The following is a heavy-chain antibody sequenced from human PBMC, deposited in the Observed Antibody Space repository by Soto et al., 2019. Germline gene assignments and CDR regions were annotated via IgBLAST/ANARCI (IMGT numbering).Heavy chain of an antibody. J-gene: IGHJ6*02. CDR2: ISGRGTTT. V-gene: IGHV3-23*01. Sequence: GGSLRLSCAASGFTFSSYAMNWVRQAPGKGLEWVSGISGRGTTTCYADSVKGRFTISRDNSMDTLYLQMNSLRAEDTALYYCAKDYGSGSYEYYYYYYALDVWGQGTTVTVSS. CDR3: AKDYGSGSYEYYYYYYALDV. CDR1: GFTFSSYA. D-gene: IGHD3-10*01.